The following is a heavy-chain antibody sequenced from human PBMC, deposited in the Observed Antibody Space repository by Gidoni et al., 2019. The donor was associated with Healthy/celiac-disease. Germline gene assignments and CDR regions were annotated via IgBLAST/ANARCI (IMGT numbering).Heavy chain of an antibody. CDR2: ISSSSSYI. Sequence: EVQLVESGGGLVKPGGSLRLSCAASGFTFSSYSMNWVRQAPGKGLEWVSFISSSSSYIYYADSVKGRFTISRDNAKNSLYLQMNSLRAEDTAVYYCARGRYYDSSGYYDAFDIWGQGTMVTVSS. J-gene: IGHJ3*02. CDR3: ARGRYYDSSGYYDAFDI. V-gene: IGHV3-21*01. CDR1: GFTFSSYS. D-gene: IGHD3-22*01.